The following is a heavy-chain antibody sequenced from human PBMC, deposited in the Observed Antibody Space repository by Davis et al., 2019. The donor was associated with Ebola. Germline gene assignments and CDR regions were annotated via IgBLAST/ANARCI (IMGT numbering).Heavy chain of an antibody. V-gene: IGHV3-48*03. D-gene: IGHD2-8*02. CDR3: ARLVGCTGGVCSVYFDY. CDR2: ISSSGSTI. Sequence: SCAASVFTFSSYEMNWVRQAPGKGLEWVSYISSSGSTIYYADSVKGRFTISRDNAKNSLYLQMNSLRAEDTAVYYCARLVGCTGGVCSVYFDYWGQGTLVTVSS. CDR1: VFTFSSYE. J-gene: IGHJ4*02.